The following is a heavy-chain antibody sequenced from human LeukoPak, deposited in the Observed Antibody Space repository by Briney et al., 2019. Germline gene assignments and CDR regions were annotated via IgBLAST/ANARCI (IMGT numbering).Heavy chain of an antibody. CDR2: IYTSWST. Sequence: PSETLSLTCTVSGGSISSYYWSWIRQPAGKGLEWIGRIYTSWSTNYNPSLKSRVTMSVDTSKNQFSLKLSSVTAADTAVYYCARDQSLGYCSSTSCYASDYWGQGTLVTVSS. D-gene: IGHD2-2*01. CDR1: GGSISSYY. J-gene: IGHJ4*02. CDR3: ARDQSLGYCSSTSCYASDY. V-gene: IGHV4-4*07.